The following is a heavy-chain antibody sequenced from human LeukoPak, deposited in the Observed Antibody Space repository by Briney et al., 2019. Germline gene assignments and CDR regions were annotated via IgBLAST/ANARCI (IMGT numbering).Heavy chain of an antibody. Sequence: PGGSLRLSCAASGFTFSSNWMHWVRQAPGKVLVWVSRINEDGSTTNYADSVKGRSTIFRDNAKNTLYLQMNSLRAEDTAVYYCVRDLGGRSGHWGQGTLVTVSS. J-gene: IGHJ4*02. CDR3: VRDLGGRSGH. CDR2: INEDGSTT. CDR1: GFTFSSNW. D-gene: IGHD1-26*01. V-gene: IGHV3-74*01.